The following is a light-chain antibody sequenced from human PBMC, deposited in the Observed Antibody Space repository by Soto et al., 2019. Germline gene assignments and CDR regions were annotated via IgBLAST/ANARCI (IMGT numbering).Light chain of an antibody. CDR1: HYVYSN. J-gene: IGKJ1*01. V-gene: IGKV3-15*01. CDR3: QQYHNLWT. CDR2: RAF. Sequence: EIVMTQSPATLSMSPGERATLSCTASHYVYSNVAWFQQRPGQAPRLLIYRAFARATGTPARFSGSGSGTEFTLTITSLQSEDFAVYYCQQYHNLWTFGQGTEVEIK.